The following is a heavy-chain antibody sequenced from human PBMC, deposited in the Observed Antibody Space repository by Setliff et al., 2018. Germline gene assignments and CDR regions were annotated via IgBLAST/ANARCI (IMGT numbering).Heavy chain of an antibody. D-gene: IGHD3-3*02. CDR3: AKEGERDTSLEPKKGYFDC. Sequence: GGSLRLSCAASGFHFSDHAMHWVRQAPGKGLEWVSIIYTGGSKTYSADSVKGRFTISRDDSKNTLYLQMNSLRAEDTAVYYCAKEGERDTSLEPKKGYFDCWGQGSLVTVSS. V-gene: IGHV3-23*03. J-gene: IGHJ4*02. CDR2: IYTGGSKT. CDR1: GFHFSDHA.